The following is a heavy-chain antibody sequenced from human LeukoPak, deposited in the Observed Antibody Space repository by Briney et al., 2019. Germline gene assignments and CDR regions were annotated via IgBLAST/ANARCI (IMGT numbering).Heavy chain of an antibody. Sequence: PSETLSLTCAVYGGSFSGYYWGWIRQPPGKGLEWIGSIYHSGSTYYNPSLKSRVTISVDTSKNQFSLKLSSVTAADTAVYYCARVITMIVVVSRYYFDYWGQGTLVTVSS. J-gene: IGHJ4*02. CDR1: GGSFSGYY. CDR3: ARVITMIVVVSRYYFDY. D-gene: IGHD3-22*01. CDR2: IYHSGST. V-gene: IGHV4-38-2*01.